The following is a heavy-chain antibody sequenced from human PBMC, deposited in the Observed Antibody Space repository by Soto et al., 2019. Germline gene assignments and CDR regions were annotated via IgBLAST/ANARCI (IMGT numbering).Heavy chain of an antibody. J-gene: IGHJ6*02. CDR1: GFTFSSYA. CDR3: ANIQADYYYGMDV. Sequence: PXVSLRLSCAASGFTFSSYAMSWVRQAPGKGLEWVSSISGSGGSTYYADSVKGRFTISRDNSKNTLYLQMNSLRAEDTAVYYCANIQADYYYGMDVWGQGTTVTVSS. V-gene: IGHV3-23*01. CDR2: ISGSGGST.